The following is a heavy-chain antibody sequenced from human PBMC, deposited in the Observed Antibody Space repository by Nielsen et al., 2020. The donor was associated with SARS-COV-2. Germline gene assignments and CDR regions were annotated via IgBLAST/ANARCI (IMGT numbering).Heavy chain of an antibody. CDR1: GFTVSSNY. Sequence: GESLKISCAASGFTVSSNYMNWVRQAPGKGLEWVSYISSSSSTIYYADSVKGRFTISRDNAKNSLYLQMNSLRAEDTAVYYCARDPALNIPCNWGQGTLVTVSS. CDR2: ISSSSSTI. D-gene: IGHD2/OR15-2a*01. V-gene: IGHV3-48*04. CDR3: ARDPALNIPCN. J-gene: IGHJ4*02.